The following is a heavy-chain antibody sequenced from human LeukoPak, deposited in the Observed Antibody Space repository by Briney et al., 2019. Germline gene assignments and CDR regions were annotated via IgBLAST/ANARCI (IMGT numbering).Heavy chain of an antibody. Sequence: GGSLRLSCAASGFTFSSYAMSWVRQAPGKGQEWVSAISGSGGSTYYADSVKGRFTISRDNSKNTLYLQMNSLRAEDTAVYYCAKDRGGGDYVPYYFDYWGQGTLVTVSS. CDR2: ISGSGGST. V-gene: IGHV3-23*01. CDR3: AKDRGGGDYVPYYFDY. J-gene: IGHJ4*02. D-gene: IGHD4-17*01. CDR1: GFTFSSYA.